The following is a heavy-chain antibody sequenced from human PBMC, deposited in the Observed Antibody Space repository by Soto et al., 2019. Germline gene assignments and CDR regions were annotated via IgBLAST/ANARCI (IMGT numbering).Heavy chain of an antibody. CDR2: IYYSGST. J-gene: IGHJ4*02. D-gene: IGHD4-17*01. CDR1: GGSISSYY. Sequence: QVQLQESGPGLVKPSETLSLTCTVSGGSISSYYWSWIRQPPGKGLEWIGYIYYSGSTNYNPSLKSRVTISVATSKSQLSLKLSSVTAADTAVYCCARRYGYYFDYWGQGTLVTVSS. V-gene: IGHV4-59*08. CDR3: ARRYGYYFDY.